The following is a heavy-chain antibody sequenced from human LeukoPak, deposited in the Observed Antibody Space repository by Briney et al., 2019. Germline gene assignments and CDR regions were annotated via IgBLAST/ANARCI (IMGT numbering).Heavy chain of an antibody. CDR2: ISTDGSII. CDR3: VGGDY. CDR1: GFTFSQYW. J-gene: IGHJ4*02. V-gene: IGHV3-74*01. Sequence: GGSLRLSCAASGFTFSQYWMYWVRQAPGKGLVWVSYISTDGSIINDADSVKGRFTISRDNAKNTLYLQMNSLRVDDTAVYYCVGGDYWGQGILVTVSS.